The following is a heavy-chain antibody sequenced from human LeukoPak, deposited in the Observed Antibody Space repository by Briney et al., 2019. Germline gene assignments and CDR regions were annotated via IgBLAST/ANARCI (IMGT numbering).Heavy chain of an antibody. CDR3: ARDLGSSGWYSGGDAFDI. CDR2: IYYRGST. V-gene: IGHV4-39*07. CDR1: GGSISSSSYY. J-gene: IGHJ3*02. D-gene: IGHD6-19*01. Sequence: PSETLSLTCTVSGGSISSSSYYWGWIRQPPGKGLEWIGSIYYRGSTYYNPSLKSRVTISVDTSKNQFSLKLSSVTAADTAVYYCARDLGSSGWYSGGDAFDIWGQGTMVTVSS.